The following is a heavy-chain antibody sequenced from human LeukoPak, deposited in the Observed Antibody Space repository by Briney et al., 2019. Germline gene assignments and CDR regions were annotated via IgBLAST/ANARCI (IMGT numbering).Heavy chain of an antibody. CDR3: ARDFFGSARFYRSDPFDY. D-gene: IGHD3-10*01. CDR1: GFTFSSYW. CDR2: IKQDGSDK. V-gene: IGHV3-7*01. J-gene: IGHJ4*02. Sequence: GGSLRLSCEASGFTFSSYWMSWVRQAPGKGLEWVANIKQDGSDKYYVDSVEGRFTISRDNAKNSLYLQMNSLRAEDTAVYYCARDFFGSARFYRSDPFDYWGQGTLVSVSS.